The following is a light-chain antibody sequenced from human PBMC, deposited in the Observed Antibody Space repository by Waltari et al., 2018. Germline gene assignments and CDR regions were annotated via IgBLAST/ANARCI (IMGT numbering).Light chain of an antibody. CDR1: QSVSSN. Sequence: EIVMTQSPATLSVSPGERATLSCRASQSVSSNLAWYQQKPGQAPRLLIVGASTRATGIPARFSGSGSGTEFTLTISSLQSEDFAVYYCQQYNNWPLTFGGGTKVEIK. V-gene: IGKV3-15*01. J-gene: IGKJ4*01. CDR2: GAS. CDR3: QQYNNWPLT.